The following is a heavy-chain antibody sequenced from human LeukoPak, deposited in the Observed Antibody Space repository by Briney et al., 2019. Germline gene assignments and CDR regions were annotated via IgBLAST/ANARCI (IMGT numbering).Heavy chain of an antibody. V-gene: IGHV4-59*08. J-gene: IGHJ3*02. CDR2: IYYSGST. D-gene: IGHD2-21*02. Sequence: SETLSLTCTVSGGSISSYYWSWIRQPPGKGLEWIGYIYYSGSTNYNPSLKSRVTISVDTSKNQFSLKLSSVTAADTAVYYCARHLSGDGYLIWAFDIWGQGTMVTVSS. CDR3: ARHLSGDGYLIWAFDI. CDR1: GGSISSYY.